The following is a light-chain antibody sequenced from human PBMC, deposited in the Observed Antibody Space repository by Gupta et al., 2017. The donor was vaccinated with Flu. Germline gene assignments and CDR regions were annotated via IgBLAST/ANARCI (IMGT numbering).Light chain of an antibody. CDR1: SSDVRGYNQ. J-gene: IGLJ1*01. V-gene: IGLV2-8*01. Sequence: QSALTQPRSASGSPGQSVTIPRTGTSSDVRGYNQVFWYQQHPANAPKLIISKVNNPSSGVPDCFSGANSCNTASLTVSGLQAEDEADYYCSSYEGSDNGVFGTGTKVTVL. CDR2: KVN. CDR3: SSYEGSDNGV.